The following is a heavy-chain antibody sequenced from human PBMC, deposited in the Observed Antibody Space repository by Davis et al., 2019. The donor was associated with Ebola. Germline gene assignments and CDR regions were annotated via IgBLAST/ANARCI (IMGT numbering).Heavy chain of an antibody. Sequence: GESLKISCAGFGFTFSSYAMDWVRQAPGKGLEWVSYISSRGTNISYADSVKGRFTISRDIAKNSLYLQMNSLRDEETAVYYCARGSENWNYVDYWGQGTLVTVSS. CDR1: GFTFSSYA. D-gene: IGHD1-1*01. V-gene: IGHV3-48*02. CDR2: ISSRGTNI. J-gene: IGHJ4*02. CDR3: ARGSENWNYVDY.